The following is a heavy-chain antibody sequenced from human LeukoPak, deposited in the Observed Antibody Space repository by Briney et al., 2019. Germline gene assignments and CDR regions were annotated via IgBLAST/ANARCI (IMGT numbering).Heavy chain of an antibody. CDR1: GYTFTSFD. V-gene: IGHV1-8*01. Sequence: ASVTVSCKASGYTFTSFDINWVRQAPGQGLEWMGWMNPNSGNTGYAQQFQGRVTMTRNTSISTAYMELSSLRSEDTAVYYCARAGRDGKKDAFDIWGQGTMVSVSS. CDR3: ARAGRDGKKDAFDI. D-gene: IGHD5-24*01. J-gene: IGHJ3*02. CDR2: MNPNSGNT.